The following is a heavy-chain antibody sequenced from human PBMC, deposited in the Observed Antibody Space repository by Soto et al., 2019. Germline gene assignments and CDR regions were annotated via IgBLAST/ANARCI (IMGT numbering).Heavy chain of an antibody. CDR2: INPNSGGT. J-gene: IGHJ3*02. V-gene: IGHV1-2*04. CDR3: ARADYFSAFDI. CDR1: GYTFTGYY. D-gene: IGHD3-16*01. Sequence: GGSVKVSCKASGYTFTGYYMHWVRQAPGQGLEWMGWINPNSGGTNYAQKFQGWVTMTRDTSISTAYMELSRLRSDDTAVYYCARADYFSAFDIWGQGTMVTVSS.